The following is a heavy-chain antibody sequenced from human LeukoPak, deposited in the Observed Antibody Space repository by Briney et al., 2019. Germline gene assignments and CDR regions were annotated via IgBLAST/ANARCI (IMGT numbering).Heavy chain of an antibody. J-gene: IGHJ4*02. V-gene: IGHV3-23*01. D-gene: IGHD1-26*01. CDR2: ISGSGAIT. CDR1: GFTFSNYA. CDR3: ARGLLGAPTSYFDY. Sequence: QSGGSLRLSCAASGFTFSNYAMNWVRQAPGKGLEWVSTISGSGAITYYADSVKGRFTISRDNSKNTLYLQMNSLRAEDTAVYYCARGLLGAPTSYFDYWGQGTLVTVSS.